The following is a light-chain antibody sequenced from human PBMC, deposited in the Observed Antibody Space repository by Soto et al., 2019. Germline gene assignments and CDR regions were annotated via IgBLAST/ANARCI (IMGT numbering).Light chain of an antibody. CDR3: SPYTSSSTPYVV. V-gene: IGLV2-14*01. CDR2: DVS. CDR1: SSDVGGYNY. J-gene: IGLJ2*01. Sequence: QSALTQPASVSGSPGQSITISCTGTSSDVGGYNYVSWYQQHPGKAPKLMIYDVSNRPSGVSNRFSGSKSGNTASLTISGRQAEDEADYFCSPYTSSSTPYVVFGGGTKLTVL.